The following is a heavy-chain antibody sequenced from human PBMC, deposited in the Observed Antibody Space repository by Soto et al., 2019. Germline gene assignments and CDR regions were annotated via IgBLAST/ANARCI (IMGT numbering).Heavy chain of an antibody. J-gene: IGHJ6*03. CDR1: GFTFSGSA. CDR2: IRSKANSYAT. CDR3: TRQPPGSSGWEDVYYYYYYMDV. D-gene: IGHD6-19*01. Sequence: GGSLRLSCAASGFTFSGSAMHWVRQASGKGLEWVGRIRSKANSYATAYAASVKGRFTISRDDSKNTAYLQMNSLKTEDTAVYYCTRQPPGSSGWEDVYYYYYYMDVWGKGTTVTVSS. V-gene: IGHV3-73*01.